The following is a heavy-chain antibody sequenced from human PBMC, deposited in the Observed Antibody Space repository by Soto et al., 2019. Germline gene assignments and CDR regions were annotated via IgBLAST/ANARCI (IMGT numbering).Heavy chain of an antibody. CDR2: IYYSGST. Sequence: QVQLQESGPGLVKPSQTLSLTCTVSGGSISSGGYYWSWIRQHPGKGLEWIGYIYYSGSTYYNPSLTSRVNISVDTSKNQFPLKLSSVTAADTAVYYCARVGYYGSGSYWFDPWGQGTLVTVSS. V-gene: IGHV4-31*03. CDR3: ARVGYYGSGSYWFDP. CDR1: GGSISSGGYY. D-gene: IGHD3-10*01. J-gene: IGHJ5*02.